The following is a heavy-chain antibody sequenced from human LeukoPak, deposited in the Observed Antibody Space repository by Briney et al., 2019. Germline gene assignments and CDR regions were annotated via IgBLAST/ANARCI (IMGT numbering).Heavy chain of an antibody. CDR1: GFTFSSYA. CDR2: ISYDGSNK. Sequence: PGGSLRLSCAASGFTFSSYAMHWVRQAPGKGLEWVAVISYDGSNKYYADSVKGRFTISRDNSKNTLYLQMNSLRAEDTAVYYCARGRRFLESFGWFDPWGQGTLVTVSS. V-gene: IGHV3-30-3*01. D-gene: IGHD3-3*01. J-gene: IGHJ5*02. CDR3: ARGRRFLESFGWFDP.